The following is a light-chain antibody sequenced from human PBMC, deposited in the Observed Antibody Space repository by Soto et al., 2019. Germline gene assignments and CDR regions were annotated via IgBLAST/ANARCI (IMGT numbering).Light chain of an antibody. V-gene: IGKV3-20*01. CDR3: QQYGSSPPWT. Sequence: TQSPGTLSSSPGQTATFSCXXSQNVNNFLAWYQQKPGQAPRLLIYDASNRATGIPDRFSGSGSGTDFTLTISRLEPEDFAVYYCQQYGSSPPWTFGQGTKVDI. CDR2: DAS. J-gene: IGKJ1*01. CDR1: QNVNNF.